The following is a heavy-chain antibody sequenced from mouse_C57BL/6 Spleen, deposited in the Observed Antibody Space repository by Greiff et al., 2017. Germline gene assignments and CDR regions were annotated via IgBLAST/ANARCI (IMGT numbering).Heavy chain of an antibody. J-gene: IGHJ2*01. CDR1: GFTFSDYG. CDR2: ISSGSSTI. D-gene: IGHD3-1*01. Sequence: EVKLVESGGGLVMPGGSLKLSCAASGFTFSDYGMHWVRQAPEKGLEWVAYISSGSSTIYYADTVKGRFTFSRDNAKNTLFLQMTSLRSEATAMYYCARRANENDYFDNWGTGTTVTVSS. V-gene: IGHV5-17*01. CDR3: ARRANENDYFDN.